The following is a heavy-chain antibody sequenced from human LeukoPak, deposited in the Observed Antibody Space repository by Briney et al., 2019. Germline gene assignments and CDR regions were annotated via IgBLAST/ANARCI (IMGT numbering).Heavy chain of an antibody. CDR1: GGSISSFY. D-gene: IGHD2-21*02. CDR3: ASHIVVVTAHWYFDL. Sequence: SETLSLTCTVSGGSISSFYWSWIRQPPGKGLEWIGYIFYTGSTYYNPSLKSRVTISVDTSKNQFSLKLSSVTAADTAVYYCASHIVVVTAHWYFDLWGRGTLVTVSS. V-gene: IGHV4-59*12. J-gene: IGHJ2*01. CDR2: IFYTGST.